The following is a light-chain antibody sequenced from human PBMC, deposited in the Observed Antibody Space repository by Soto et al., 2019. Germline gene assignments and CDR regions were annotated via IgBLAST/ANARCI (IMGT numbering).Light chain of an antibody. J-gene: IGKJ4*01. CDR2: AAS. V-gene: IGKV1-6*01. CDR1: QGIGND. CDR3: LQDYNFPLS. Sequence: AIQMTQSPSSLSASVGDRVTITCRASQGIGNDLAWYQQRPGIAPKLLIYAASSLQSGVPSRFSGSGSGTDFTLTISSLQPGDFATYYCLQDYNFPLSFGGGTKVEIK.